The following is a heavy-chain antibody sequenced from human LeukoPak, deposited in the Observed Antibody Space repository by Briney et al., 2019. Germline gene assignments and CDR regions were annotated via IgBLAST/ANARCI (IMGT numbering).Heavy chain of an antibody. CDR3: ARESGFGALFPHCMDV. V-gene: IGHV3-53*01. CDR2: LFSGGNT. D-gene: IGHD3-10*01. CDR1: GFSVSNNY. J-gene: IGHJ6*02. Sequence: PGGSLRLSCAASGFSVSNNYMSWVRQAPGKGLEWVSVLFSGGNTYYADSEKGRFTISRDNSRNTLYLQMNSLRAEDTAVYYCARESGFGALFPHCMDVWGQGTTVTVSS.